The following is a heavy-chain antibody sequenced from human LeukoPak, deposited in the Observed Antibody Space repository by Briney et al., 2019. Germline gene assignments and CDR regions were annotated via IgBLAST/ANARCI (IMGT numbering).Heavy chain of an antibody. V-gene: IGHV4-39*07. CDR1: GGSIRSSYYY. CDR2: IYDSGST. CDR3: ARGAGAIPTQAYWYFDL. Sequence: SETLSLTCTVSGGSIRSSYYYWGWIRQPPGKGLEWIGSIYDSGSTYYNPSLKSRVTISVDTSKNQFSLKLSSVTAADTAVYYCARGAGAIPTQAYWYFDLWGRGTLVTVSS. D-gene: IGHD1-26*01. J-gene: IGHJ2*01.